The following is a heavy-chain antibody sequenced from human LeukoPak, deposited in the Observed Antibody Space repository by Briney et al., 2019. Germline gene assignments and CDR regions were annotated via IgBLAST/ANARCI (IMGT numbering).Heavy chain of an antibody. CDR2: IYYSGST. D-gene: IGHD3-10*01. V-gene: IGHV4-39*07. Sequence: PSETLSLTCTVSCGSISSSSHYWGWIRQPPGKGLEWIGSIYYSGSTYYNPSLKSRVTISVDTSKNQFSLNLSSVTAADTAVYYCASRVPFDYWGQGTLVTVSS. CDR1: CGSISSSSHY. CDR3: ASRVPFDY. J-gene: IGHJ4*02.